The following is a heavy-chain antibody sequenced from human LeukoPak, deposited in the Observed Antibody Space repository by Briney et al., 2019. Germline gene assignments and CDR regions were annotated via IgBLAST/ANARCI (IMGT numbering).Heavy chain of an antibody. CDR2: ISAYNGNT. V-gene: IGHV1-18*01. CDR3: ARGGYYYDSSGYDY. CDR1: GYTFTSYC. J-gene: IGHJ4*02. Sequence: ASVKVSCKASGYTFTSYCISWVRQAPGQGLEWMGWISAYNGNTNYAQKLQGRVTMTTHTSTSTAYMELRSLRSDDTAVYYCARGGYYYDSSGYDYWGQGTLVTVSS. D-gene: IGHD3-22*01.